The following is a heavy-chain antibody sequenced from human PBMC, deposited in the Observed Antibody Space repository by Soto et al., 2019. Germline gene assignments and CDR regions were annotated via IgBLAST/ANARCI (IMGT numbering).Heavy chain of an antibody. CDR3: ARTVGPKRGHFDY. CDR1: GGPISSSNW. Sequence: PSETLSLTCAVSGGPISSSNWWSWVRQPPGKGLEWIGEIYHSGSTNYNPSLKSRVTISVDKSKNQFSLKLSSVTAADTAVYCCARTVGPKRGHFDYWGQGTLVTGSS. V-gene: IGHV4-4*01. CDR2: IYHSGST. D-gene: IGHD1-26*01. J-gene: IGHJ4*02.